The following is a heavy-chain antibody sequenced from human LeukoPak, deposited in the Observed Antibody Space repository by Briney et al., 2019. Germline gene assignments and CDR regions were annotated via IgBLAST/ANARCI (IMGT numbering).Heavy chain of an antibody. CDR1: GGSVSDYF. J-gene: IGHJ6*02. CDR3: ARHNQVTVTTSSYTYPMDV. Sequence: SETLSLTCTVSGGSVSDYFWSWFRQPPGKGLEWVAYICSTGSTNYNPSLMSRLMISLDTSKSQVSLKLSSVTAADTAVYYCARHNQVTVTTSSYTYPMDVWGQGTTVSVSS. CDR2: ICSTGST. V-gene: IGHV4-59*08. D-gene: IGHD4-11*01.